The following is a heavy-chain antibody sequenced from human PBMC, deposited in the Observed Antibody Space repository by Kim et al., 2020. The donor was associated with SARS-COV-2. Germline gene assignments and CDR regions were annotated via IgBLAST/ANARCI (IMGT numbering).Heavy chain of an antibody. Sequence: SVKVSCKASGGTFSSYAISWVRQAPGQGLEWMGGIIPIFGTANYAQKFQGRVTITADESTSTAYMELSSLRSEDTAVYYCARSLSGGCSGGSCYSGRFYPWGQGTLVTVSS. CDR1: GGTFSSYA. CDR2: IIPIFGTA. J-gene: IGHJ5*02. D-gene: IGHD2-15*01. CDR3: ARSLSGGCSGGSCYSGRFYP. V-gene: IGHV1-69*13.